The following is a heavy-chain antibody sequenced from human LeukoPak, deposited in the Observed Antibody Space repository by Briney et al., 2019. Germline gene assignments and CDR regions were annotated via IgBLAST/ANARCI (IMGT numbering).Heavy chain of an antibody. V-gene: IGHV3-23*01. CDR1: GFTFSSYA. Sequence: GGSLRLSCAASGFTFSSYAMSWVRQAPGKGLEWVSAISGSGGSTYYADSVKGRFTISRDNSKNTLYLQMNSLRAEDTAVYYCAKGVAGYSSSWYLTGGYYFDYWGQGTLVTVSS. J-gene: IGHJ4*02. CDR2: ISGSGGST. D-gene: IGHD6-13*01. CDR3: AKGVAGYSSSWYLTGGYYFDY.